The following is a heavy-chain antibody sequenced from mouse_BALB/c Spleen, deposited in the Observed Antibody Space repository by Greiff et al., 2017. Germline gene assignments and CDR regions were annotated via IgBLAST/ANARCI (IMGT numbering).Heavy chain of an antibody. D-gene: IGHD1-1*01. CDR3: ARGTTGFAY. J-gene: IGHJ3*01. V-gene: IGHV5-9-4*01. Sequence: EVHLVESGGGLVKPGGSLKLSCAASGFTFSSYAMSWVRQSPEKRLEWVAEISSGGSYTYYPDTVTGRFTISRDNAKNTLYLEMSSLRSEDTAMYYCARGTTGFAYWGQGTLVTVSA. CDR1: GFTFSSYA. CDR2: ISSGGSYT.